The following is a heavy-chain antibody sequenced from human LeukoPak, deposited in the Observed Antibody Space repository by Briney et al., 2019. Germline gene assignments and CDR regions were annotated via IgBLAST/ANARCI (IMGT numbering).Heavy chain of an antibody. CDR2: VYSGGRT. V-gene: IGHV3-66*02. Sequence: GESLRLSCAASGFTVDDTYMSWVRQAPGKGLEWVSVVYSGGRTFYADSVKGRFTISRDNSKNTVYLQMNSLRADDTAVYYCARQAAAGLDYWGQGTLVTVSS. J-gene: IGHJ4*02. CDR1: GFTVDDTY. D-gene: IGHD6-13*01. CDR3: ARQAAAGLDY.